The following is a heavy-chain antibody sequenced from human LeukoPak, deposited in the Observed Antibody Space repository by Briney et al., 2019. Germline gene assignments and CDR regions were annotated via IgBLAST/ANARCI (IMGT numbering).Heavy chain of an antibody. CDR2: ISSSSSYI. D-gene: IGHD1-26*01. V-gene: IGHV3-21*01. J-gene: IGHJ4*02. CDR3: ARENSGSYYQFDC. CDR1: GFTFSSYS. Sequence: PGGSLRLSCAASGFTFSSYSMNWVRQAPGKGLEWVSSISSSSSYIYYADSVKGRFTISRDNAKNSLYLRMNSLRPEDTAVYYCARENSGSYYQFDCWGQGTLVTVSS.